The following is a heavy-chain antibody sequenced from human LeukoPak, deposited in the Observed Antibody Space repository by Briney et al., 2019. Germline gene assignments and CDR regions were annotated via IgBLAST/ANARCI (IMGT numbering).Heavy chain of an antibody. CDR3: ASAGRDGYNLRY. J-gene: IGHJ4*02. CDR2: IIPIFGTA. Sequence: SMKVSCKASGGTFSSYAISWVRQAPGQGLEWMGGIIPIFGTANYAQKFQGRVTITADESTSTAYMELSSLRSEDTAVYYCASAGRDGYNLRYWGQGTLVTVSS. D-gene: IGHD5-24*01. CDR1: GGTFSSYA. V-gene: IGHV1-69*01.